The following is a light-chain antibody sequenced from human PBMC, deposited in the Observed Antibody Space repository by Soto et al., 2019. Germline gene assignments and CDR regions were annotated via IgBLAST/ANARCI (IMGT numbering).Light chain of an antibody. J-gene: IGKJ4*01. CDR3: QQLRSYPST. V-gene: IGKV1-39*01. CDR1: QSISGY. Sequence: DIQMTQSRSSLSASVGDRFTITCLAIQSISGYLNWYQKKSGKSPRVLMYAASTMQSGVPSRFRGSGFGTDLTLTISSLQAEDFASYYCQQLRSYPSTFGGGTKVDIK. CDR2: AAS.